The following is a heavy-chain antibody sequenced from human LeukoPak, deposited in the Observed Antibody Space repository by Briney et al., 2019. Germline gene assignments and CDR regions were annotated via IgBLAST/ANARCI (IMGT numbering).Heavy chain of an antibody. CDR3: ANFWYYYGSGSYSDGDY. D-gene: IGHD3-10*01. V-gene: IGHV3-30*18. J-gene: IGHJ4*02. CDR1: GFTFSSYG. CDR2: ISYDGTNK. Sequence: GGSLRLSCAASGFTFSSYGMHWVRQAPGKGLEWVAVISYDGTNKYYADSVKGRFTISRDNSKNTLYLQMSSLRAEDTAVYYCANFWYYYGSGSYSDGDYWGQGTLVTVSS.